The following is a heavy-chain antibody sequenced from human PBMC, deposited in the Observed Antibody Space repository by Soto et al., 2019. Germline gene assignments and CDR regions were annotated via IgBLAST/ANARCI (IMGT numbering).Heavy chain of an antibody. Sequence: GGSLRLSCAASGFTFSSYAMSWVRQAPGKGLEWVSAISGSGGSTYYADSVKGRFTISRDNSKNTLYLQMNSLRAEDTAVYYCARRYQLLLYYGMDVWGQGTTVTVSS. D-gene: IGHD2-2*01. J-gene: IGHJ6*02. CDR2: ISGSGGST. CDR3: ARRYQLLLYYGMDV. CDR1: GFTFSSYA. V-gene: IGHV3-23*01.